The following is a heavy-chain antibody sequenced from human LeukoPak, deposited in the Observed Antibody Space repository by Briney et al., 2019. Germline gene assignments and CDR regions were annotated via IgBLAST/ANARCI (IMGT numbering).Heavy chain of an antibody. J-gene: IGHJ6*02. CDR2: INPSGGST. CDR1: GYTFTSYY. D-gene: IGHD2-15*01. V-gene: IGHV1-46*01. Sequence: ASVKVSCKASGYTFTSYYMHWVRQAPGQGLEWMGIINPSGGSTSYAQKFQGRVTITADESTSTAYMELSSLRSEDTAVYYCARGYCSGGSCYYYYYGMDVWGQGTTVTVSS. CDR3: ARGYCSGGSCYYYYYGMDV.